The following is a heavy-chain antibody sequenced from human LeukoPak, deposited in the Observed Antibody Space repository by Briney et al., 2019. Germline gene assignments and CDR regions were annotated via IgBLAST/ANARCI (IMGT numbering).Heavy chain of an antibody. CDR3: ARDPSGSYFYFDY. D-gene: IGHD1-26*01. V-gene: IGHV3-66*01. Sequence: PGGSLRLSCAASGFTVSSNYMSRVRQAPGKGLEWVSVIYSGSNTYYADSVKGRFTISRDNSKNTLYLQMNSLRAEDTAVYYCARDPSGSYFYFDYWGQGTLVTVSS. CDR2: IYSGSNT. J-gene: IGHJ4*02. CDR1: GFTVSSNY.